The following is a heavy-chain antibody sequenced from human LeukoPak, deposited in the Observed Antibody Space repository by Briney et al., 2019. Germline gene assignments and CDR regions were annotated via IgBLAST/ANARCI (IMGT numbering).Heavy chain of an antibody. Sequence: SETLSLTCTVSGGSISSSSYYWDWIRQPPGKGLEWIGSLFYSGSTYYNPSLKSRVTTSADTSKNQFSLKLSSVTAADTAVYYCARQTDYDILTGYYTRPHFDYWGQGTLVTVSS. CDR3: ARQTDYDILTGYYTRPHFDY. CDR1: GGSISSSSYY. CDR2: LFYSGST. D-gene: IGHD3-9*01. V-gene: IGHV4-39*07. J-gene: IGHJ4*02.